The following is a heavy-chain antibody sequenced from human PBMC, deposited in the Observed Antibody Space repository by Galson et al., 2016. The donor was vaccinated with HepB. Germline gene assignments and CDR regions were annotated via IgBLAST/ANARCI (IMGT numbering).Heavy chain of an antibody. J-gene: IGHJ4*02. CDR1: RFGFREYW. V-gene: IGHV3-74*01. CDR3: ARGVGRGYFDY. D-gene: IGHD3-10*01. Sequence: SLRLSCAASRFGFREYWVQWIRQAPGKGLEWVSRMNADGSQIVYADSVRGRFTISRDNARNMLYLQMNSLRDEDTAVYYCARGVGRGYFDYWGQGTLVTVSS. CDR2: MNADGSQI.